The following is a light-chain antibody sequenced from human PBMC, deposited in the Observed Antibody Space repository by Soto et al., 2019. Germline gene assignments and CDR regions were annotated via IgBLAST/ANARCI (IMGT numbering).Light chain of an antibody. V-gene: IGLV3-21*02. J-gene: IGLJ1*01. CDR1: NIGSKS. CDR3: QVWDSSSDHYV. Sequence: SYELTQPPSVSVAPGQTARITCGGTNIGSKSVHWYQQQPGQAPVLVVDDDSDRPAGIPERFSGYNSGNTATLTISRVEAGDEADYYCQVWDSSSDHYVFGTGTK. CDR2: DDS.